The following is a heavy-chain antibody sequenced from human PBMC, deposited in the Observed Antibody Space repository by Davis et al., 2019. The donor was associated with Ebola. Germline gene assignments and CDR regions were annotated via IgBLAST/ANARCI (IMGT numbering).Heavy chain of an antibody. J-gene: IGHJ3*02. CDR1: GYTFTSYG. CDR3: ARDRVVCSSTSCYADDAFDI. D-gene: IGHD2-2*01. CDR2: ISAYNGNT. Sequence: ASVKVSCKASGYTFTSYGISSVRQAPGQGLEWMGWISAYNGNTNYAQKLQGRVTMTTDTSTSTAYMELRSLRSDDTAVYYCARDRVVCSSTSCYADDAFDIWGQGTMVTVSS. V-gene: IGHV1-18*01.